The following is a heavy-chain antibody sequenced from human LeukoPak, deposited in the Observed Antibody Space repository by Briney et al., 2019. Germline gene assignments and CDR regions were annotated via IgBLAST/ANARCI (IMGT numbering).Heavy chain of an antibody. V-gene: IGHV3-30*04. CDR2: ISYDGSNK. D-gene: IGHD3-3*01. J-gene: IGHJ6*03. Sequence: PGRSLRLSCAASGFTFSSYAMHWVRQAPGKGLEWVAVISYDGSNKYYADSVKGRFTISRDNSKNTLYLQMNSLRAEDTAVYYCARHLKWFGLPSPYYMDVWGKGTTVTVSS. CDR3: ARHLKWFGLPSPYYMDV. CDR1: GFTFSSYA.